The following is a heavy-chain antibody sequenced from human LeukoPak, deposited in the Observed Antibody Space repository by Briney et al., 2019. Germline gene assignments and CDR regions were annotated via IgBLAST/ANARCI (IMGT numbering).Heavy chain of an antibody. D-gene: IGHD3-3*01. CDR1: EYTFTDYA. J-gene: IGHJ6*02. V-gene: IGHV1-3*01. CDR3: ASHPVAYDFWSGPHPPV. Sequence: GASVNVSFKASEYTFTDYAINWVRQAPGQRLEWMGWINAGNGNTRYSQRFQGRVTITRDTSASTAYMELRSLRSDDTAVYYCASHPVAYDFWSGPHPPVWGQGTTVTVSS. CDR2: INAGNGNT.